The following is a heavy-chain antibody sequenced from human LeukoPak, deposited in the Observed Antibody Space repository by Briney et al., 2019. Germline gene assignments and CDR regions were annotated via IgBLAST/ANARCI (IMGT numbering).Heavy chain of an antibody. CDR2: ISSSGSTI. CDR3: ARDFAGYSYGYGYYYYYMDV. D-gene: IGHD5-18*01. CDR1: GFAFSSYE. J-gene: IGHJ6*03. Sequence: GGSLRLSCAASGFAFSSYEMNWVRQAPGKGLEWVSYISSSGSTIYYADSVKGRFTISRDNAKNSLYLQMNSLRAEDTAVYYCARDFAGYSYGYGYYYYYMDVWGKGTTVTISS. V-gene: IGHV3-48*03.